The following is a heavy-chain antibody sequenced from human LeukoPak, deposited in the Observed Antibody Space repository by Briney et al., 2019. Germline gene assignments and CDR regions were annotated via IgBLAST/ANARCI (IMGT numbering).Heavy chain of an antibody. J-gene: IGHJ4*02. Sequence: PGGSLRLSCAASGFIFSSYDMNWVRQAPGKGLEWVSYISSSKSTIYYADSVKGRFTITRDNARNSLYLQMNSLRVEDTAVYYCARGAEYLSLFEYWGKGTLVAVSS. CDR1: GFIFSSYD. CDR3: ARGAEYLSLFEY. D-gene: IGHD1-14*01. CDR2: ISSSKSTI. V-gene: IGHV3-48*01.